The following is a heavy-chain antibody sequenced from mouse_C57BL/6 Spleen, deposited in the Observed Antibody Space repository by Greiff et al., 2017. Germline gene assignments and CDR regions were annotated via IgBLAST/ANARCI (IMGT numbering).Heavy chain of an antibody. J-gene: IGHJ3*01. CDR1: GYTFTSYT. Sequence: VQLQQSGAELARPGASVKMSCKASGYTFTSYTLHWVNQRPGQGLEWIGYITPSSGSTKYNQKFKDKATLTVDKSSSTAYRQLSSLTSEDSAVYYCAGEIYYGSSGAWFAYGGQGTLVTVSA. CDR3: AGEIYYGSSGAWFAY. D-gene: IGHD1-1*01. CDR2: ITPSSGST. V-gene: IGHV1-4*01.